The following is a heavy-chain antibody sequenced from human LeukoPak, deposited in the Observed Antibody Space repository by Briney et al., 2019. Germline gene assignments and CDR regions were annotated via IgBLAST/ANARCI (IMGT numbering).Heavy chain of an antibody. CDR3: AREVLPAATYMDV. J-gene: IGHJ6*03. CDR2: INPNSGGT. V-gene: IGHV1-2*02. D-gene: IGHD2-2*01. CDR1: GYTFTGYY. Sequence: ASVKVSCKASGYTFTGYYMHWVRQTPGQGLEWMGWINPNSGGTNYAQKFQGRVTMTRDTSISTAYMELSRLRSDDTAVYYCAREVLPAATYMDVWGKGTTVTISS.